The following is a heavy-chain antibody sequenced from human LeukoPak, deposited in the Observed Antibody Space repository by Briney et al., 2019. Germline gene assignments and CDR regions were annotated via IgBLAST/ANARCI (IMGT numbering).Heavy chain of an antibody. Sequence: PGGSLRLSCAASGFTFSSYSMNWVRQAPGKGLEWVSSISSSSSYIYYADSVKGRFTISRDSAKNSLYLQMNSLRAEDTAVYYCARGFRRPTANSYDYWGQGTLVTVSS. D-gene: IGHD4/OR15-4a*01. CDR2: ISSSSSYI. CDR1: GFTFSSYS. J-gene: IGHJ4*02. CDR3: ARGFRRPTANSYDY. V-gene: IGHV3-21*04.